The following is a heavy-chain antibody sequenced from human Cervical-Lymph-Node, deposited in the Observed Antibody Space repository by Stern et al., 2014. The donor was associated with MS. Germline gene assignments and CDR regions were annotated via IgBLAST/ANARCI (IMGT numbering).Heavy chain of an antibody. CDR2: IYHGDSDT. Sequence: EVQLEESGAEVRKPGGALKISCKGSGYSFANFWIGWVRQVRGKGLEWMGTIYHGDSDTRSSPSFQGPVTLSADESISTAYLQWSSLKASDTGIYYCARRRLGYDGADHWGQGALVTVSS. V-gene: IGHV5-51*03. CDR1: GYSFANFW. D-gene: IGHD3-16*01. CDR3: ARRRLGYDGADH. J-gene: IGHJ4*02.